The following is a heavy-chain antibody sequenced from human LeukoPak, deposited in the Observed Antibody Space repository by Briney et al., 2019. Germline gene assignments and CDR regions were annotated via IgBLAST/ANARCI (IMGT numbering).Heavy chain of an antibody. D-gene: IGHD3-16*01. V-gene: IGHV4-30-2*01. CDR3: ARIVTSAFDI. CDR1: GGSISSGGYY. CDR2: IYHSGST. J-gene: IGHJ3*02. Sequence: PSQTLSLTCTVSGGSISSGGYYWSWIRQPPGKGLEWIGYIYHSGSTYYNPSLKSRVTISVDRSKNQFSLKLSSVTAADTAVYYCARIVTSAFDIWGQGTMVTVSS.